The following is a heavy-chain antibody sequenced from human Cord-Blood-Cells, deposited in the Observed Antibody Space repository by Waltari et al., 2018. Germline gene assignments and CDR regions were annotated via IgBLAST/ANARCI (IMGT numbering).Heavy chain of an antibody. Sequence: QVTLKESGPALVKPTQTLTLTCTFSGFSLSTSGMSVSWIGQPPGKALEWLARIDWDDDKFYSTSLKTRLTIAKDTSKNQVVLTMTNMDPVDTATYYCARSLAYCSSTSCEFDYWGQGTLVTVSS. CDR3: ARSLAYCSSTSCEFDY. CDR2: IDWDDDK. CDR1: GFSLSTSGMS. D-gene: IGHD2-2*01. V-gene: IGHV2-70*04. J-gene: IGHJ4*02.